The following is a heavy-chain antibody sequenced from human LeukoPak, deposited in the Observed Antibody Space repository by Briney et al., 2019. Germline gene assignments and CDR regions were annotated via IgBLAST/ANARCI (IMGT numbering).Heavy chain of an antibody. CDR2: IYYSGIT. CDR3: ARHNREWELPQGVDY. Sequence: PSETLSLTCTVSGGSISSSSYYWGWIRQPPGKGLEWIGSIYYSGITYYNPSLKSRVTISVDTSKNQFSLKLSSVTAADTAVYYCARHNREWELPQGVDYWGQGTLVTVSS. V-gene: IGHV4-39*01. D-gene: IGHD1-26*01. J-gene: IGHJ4*02. CDR1: GGSISSSSYY.